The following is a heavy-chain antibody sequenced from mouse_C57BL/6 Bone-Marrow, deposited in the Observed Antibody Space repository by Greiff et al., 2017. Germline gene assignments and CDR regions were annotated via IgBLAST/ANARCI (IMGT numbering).Heavy chain of an antibody. CDR1: GYTFTSYG. CDR2: IYPRSGNT. CDR3: AGAPYAMDY. V-gene: IGHV1-81*01. J-gene: IGHJ4*01. Sequence: QVQLQQSGAELARPGASVKLSCKASGYTFTSYGISWVKQRPGQGLEWIGEIYPRSGNTYYNEKFKGKATLTADKSSSTAYMELRSLTSEDSAVYFCAGAPYAMDYWGQGTSVTVSS.